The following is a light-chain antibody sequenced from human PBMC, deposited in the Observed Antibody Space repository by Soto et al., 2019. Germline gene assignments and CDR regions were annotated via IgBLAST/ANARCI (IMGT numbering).Light chain of an antibody. Sequence: QAVVTQPPSVSAAPGQKVTISCSGSSSNIGNNYVSWYQQLPGTAPKLLIYENNKRPSGIPDRFSGSKSGTSATLGITGLQTGDEADYYCGTWDSSLSARGVFGTGTKLTVL. CDR2: ENN. CDR3: GTWDSSLSARGV. J-gene: IGLJ1*01. V-gene: IGLV1-51*02. CDR1: SSNIGNNY.